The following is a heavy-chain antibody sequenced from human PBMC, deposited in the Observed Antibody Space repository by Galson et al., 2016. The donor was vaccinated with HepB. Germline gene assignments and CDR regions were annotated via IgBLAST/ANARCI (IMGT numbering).Heavy chain of an antibody. J-gene: IGHJ5*01. CDR1: GFTFSSNA. Sequence: SLRLSCAASGFTFSSNAMHWVRQAPGKGLEWVAVISNGGSYKDYADSVKGRFTISRDNSKNIVYVQMSSLRAEDTAVYYCARDHSWFGDSWLDSWGQGTLVTVSS. D-gene: IGHD3-10*01. V-gene: IGHV3-30*04. CDR3: ARDHSWFGDSWLDS. CDR2: ISNGGSYK.